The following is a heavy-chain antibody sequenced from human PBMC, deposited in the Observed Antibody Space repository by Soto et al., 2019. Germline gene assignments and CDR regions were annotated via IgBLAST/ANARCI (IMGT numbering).Heavy chain of an antibody. CDR2: IYYSGST. Sequence: SETLSLTCTVSGGSISSYYWSWIRQPPGKGLEWIGYIYYSGSTNYNPSLKSRVTISVDTSKNQFSLKLSSVTAADTAVYYCARHTLGVKGLIPLQYFQHWGQGTLVTVSS. J-gene: IGHJ1*01. D-gene: IGHD3-16*01. CDR1: GGSISSYY. V-gene: IGHV4-59*08. CDR3: ARHTLGVKGLIPLQYFQH.